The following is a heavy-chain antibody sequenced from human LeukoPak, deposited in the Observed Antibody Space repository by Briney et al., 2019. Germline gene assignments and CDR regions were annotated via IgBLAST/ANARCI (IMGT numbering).Heavy chain of an antibody. CDR1: GFTFSSFE. CDR3: ARLGMATHAQLFDQ. J-gene: IGHJ4*02. CDR2: VDGSGSTE. D-gene: IGHD5-24*01. Sequence: GGSLRLSSGASGFTFSSFEMNWVRQAPGKGLEWLSYVDGSGSTEYYADSVKGRFTISRDNAKNSVSLQMNSLRAEDTAVYYCARLGMATHAQLFDQWGQGTLVIVSS. V-gene: IGHV3-48*03.